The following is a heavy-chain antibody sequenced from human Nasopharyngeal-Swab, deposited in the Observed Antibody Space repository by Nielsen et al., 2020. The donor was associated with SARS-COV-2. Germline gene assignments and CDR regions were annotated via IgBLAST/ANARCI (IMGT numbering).Heavy chain of an antibody. CDR3: ARQYSSSWYVYYGMDV. Sequence: GESLKISCKGSGYTFTSYWIGWVRQMPGKGLEWLGIIYPGYSDTRYSPSFQGQVTISADKSISTAYLQWSSLKASDTAMYYCARQYSSSWYVYYGMDVWGQGTTVTVSS. V-gene: IGHV5-51*01. J-gene: IGHJ6*02. CDR1: GYTFTSYW. D-gene: IGHD6-13*01. CDR2: IYPGYSDT.